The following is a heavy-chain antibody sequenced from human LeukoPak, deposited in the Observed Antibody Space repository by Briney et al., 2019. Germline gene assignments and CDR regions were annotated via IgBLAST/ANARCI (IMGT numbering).Heavy chain of an antibody. J-gene: IGHJ4*02. D-gene: IGHD1-26*01. CDR2: INHSGST. V-gene: IGHV4-34*01. Sequence: SETLSLTCAVYGGXFSGYYCSWIRQPPGKGLEWIGEINHSGSTNYNPSLKSRVTISVDTSKNQFSLKLSSVTAADTAVYYCARGLGTNFDYWGQGTLVTVSS. CDR3: ARGLGTNFDY. CDR1: GGXFSGYY.